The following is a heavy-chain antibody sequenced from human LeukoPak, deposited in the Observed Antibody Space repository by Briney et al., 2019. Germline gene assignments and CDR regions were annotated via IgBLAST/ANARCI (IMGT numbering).Heavy chain of an antibody. V-gene: IGHV4-34*01. Sequence: SETLSLTCAVYGGSFSGYYWSWIRQPPGKGLEWIGEINHSGSTNYNPSLKSRVTISVDTSKNQFSLKLSSVTAADTAVYYCARGVVAARFWFDPWGQGTLVTVSS. D-gene: IGHD2-15*01. CDR3: ARGVVAARFWFDP. CDR2: INHSGST. J-gene: IGHJ5*02. CDR1: GGSFSGYY.